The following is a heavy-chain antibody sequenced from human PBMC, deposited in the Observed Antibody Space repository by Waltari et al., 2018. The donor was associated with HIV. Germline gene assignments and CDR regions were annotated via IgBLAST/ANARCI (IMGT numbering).Heavy chain of an antibody. V-gene: IGHV3-9*01. J-gene: IGHJ6*02. CDR3: AKDIVHDYYYGLDV. CDR1: GFTFDDYA. Sequence: EVQLVESGGGLVQPGRSLRLSCAASGFTFDDYAMHWVRPAPGKGLEWVSGISWKSGSIGYADSVKGRFTISRDNAKNSLYLQMNSLRAEDTALYYCAKDIVHDYYYGLDVWGQGTTVTVSS. CDR2: ISWKSGSI. D-gene: IGHD2-2*01.